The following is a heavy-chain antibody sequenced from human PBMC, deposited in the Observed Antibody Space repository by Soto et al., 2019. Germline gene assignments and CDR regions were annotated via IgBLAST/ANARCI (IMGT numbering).Heavy chain of an antibody. D-gene: IGHD4-17*01. J-gene: IGHJ4*02. CDR3: ANEIRPNDY. Sequence: EVQLLESGGGLVQPGGSLRLPCSASGLPFYCHAISWVRQAPGKGLEWVSSISISGGNTYYADSVRGRFTISRDNSKNTLYLHMNSLTAEDTAIYYCANEIRPNDYWGQGTLVTVSS. CDR1: GLPFYCHA. V-gene: IGHV3-23*01. CDR2: ISISGGNT.